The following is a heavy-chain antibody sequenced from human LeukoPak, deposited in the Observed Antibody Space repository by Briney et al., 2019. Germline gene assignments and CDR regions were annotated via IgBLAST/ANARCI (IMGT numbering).Heavy chain of an antibody. V-gene: IGHV4-4*07. CDR2: IYTSGST. D-gene: IGHD3-3*01. J-gene: IGHJ2*01. Sequence: PSETLSLTCTVSGGSISSYYWSWIRQPAGKGLEWIGRIYTSGSTNYNPSLKSRVTISVDTSKNQFSLKLSSVTAADTAVYYCARVVYDFPVAYWYFDLWGRGTLVTVSS. CDR3: ARVVYDFPVAYWYFDL. CDR1: GGSISSYY.